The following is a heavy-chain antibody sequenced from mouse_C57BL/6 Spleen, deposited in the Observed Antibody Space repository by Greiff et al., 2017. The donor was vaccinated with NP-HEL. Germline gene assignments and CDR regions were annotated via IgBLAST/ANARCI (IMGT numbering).Heavy chain of an antibody. CDR2: INPSNGGT. V-gene: IGHV1-53*01. J-gene: IGHJ2*01. Sequence: QVQLQQSGTELVKPGASVKLSCKASGYTFTSYWMHWVKQRPGQGLEWIGNINPSNGGTNYNEKFKSKATLTVDKSSSTAYMQLSSLTSEDSAVYYCARYFGWDGYLFDYWGQGTTLTVSS. CDR1: GYTFTSYW. CDR3: ARYFGWDGYLFDY. D-gene: IGHD2-3*01.